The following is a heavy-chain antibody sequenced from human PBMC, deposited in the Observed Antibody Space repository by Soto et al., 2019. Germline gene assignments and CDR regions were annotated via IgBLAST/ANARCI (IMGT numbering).Heavy chain of an antibody. V-gene: IGHV3-33*01. D-gene: IGHD4-17*01. CDR3: ARDYGDPGFDY. CDR1: GFTFSSYG. Sequence: GGSLRLSCAASGFTFSSYGMHWVRQAPGKGLEWVAVIWYDGSNKYYADSVKGRFTISRDNSKNTLYLQMNSLRAEDTAVYYCARDYGDPGFDYWGQGTLVTVSS. CDR2: IWYDGSNK. J-gene: IGHJ4*02.